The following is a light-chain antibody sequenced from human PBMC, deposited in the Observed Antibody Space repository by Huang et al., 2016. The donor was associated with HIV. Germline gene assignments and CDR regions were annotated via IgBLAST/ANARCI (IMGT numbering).Light chain of an antibody. J-gene: IGKJ2*01. V-gene: IGKV1-39*01. CDR2: AAS. CDR3: QQGYSTPHT. CDR1: QSISSY. Sequence: DIKMTQSPSSLSASVGDRVTITCRASQSISSYLNWYQQKPGKAPNLLIYAASRLQSGVPSRFSGSGSGTDFTLTISSLQPEDFATYYCQQGYSTPHTFGQGTKLEIK.